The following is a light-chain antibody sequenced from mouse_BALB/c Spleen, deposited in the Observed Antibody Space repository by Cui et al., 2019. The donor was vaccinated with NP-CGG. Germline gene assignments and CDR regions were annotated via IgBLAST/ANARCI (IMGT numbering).Light chain of an antibody. V-gene: IGKV4-81*01. CDR3: QQWSGYPRT. Sequence: NVLTQSPAIVAASPGEKVTMPCTSSAKVSSSNVHWYQQKSGTSIKFWIYRTSTLASEVPVPFSGSGSGTSYSLTISSVEAEDAATYYCQQWSGYPRTFGGGTKLEIK. J-gene: IGKJ1*01. CDR1: AKVSSSN. CDR2: RTS.